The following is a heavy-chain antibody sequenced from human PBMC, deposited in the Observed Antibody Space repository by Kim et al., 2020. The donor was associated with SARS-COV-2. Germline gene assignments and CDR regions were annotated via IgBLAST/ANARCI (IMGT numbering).Heavy chain of an antibody. Sequence: PSLKSRVTISVDTSKNQFSLKLSSVTAADTAVYYCARGGRLWFGEGWFDPWGQGTLVTVSS. D-gene: IGHD3-10*01. V-gene: IGHV4-59*09. CDR3: ARGGRLWFGEGWFDP. J-gene: IGHJ5*02.